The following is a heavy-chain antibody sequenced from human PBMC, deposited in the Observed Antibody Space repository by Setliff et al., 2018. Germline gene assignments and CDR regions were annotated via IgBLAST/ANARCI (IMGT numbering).Heavy chain of an antibody. CDR2: IGESGNNI. V-gene: IGHV3-48*01. J-gene: IGHJ3*02. Sequence: GGSLRLSCEASGFTFSGYSMNWVRQAPGKGLEWVSYIGESGNNIHYADSVKGRFTISGDNSKNTLYLEMNSLRAEDTAVYYCAKDQGGYSDGNDAFDIWGQGTKGTVSS. D-gene: IGHD5-18*01. CDR1: GFTFSGYS. CDR3: AKDQGGYSDGNDAFDI.